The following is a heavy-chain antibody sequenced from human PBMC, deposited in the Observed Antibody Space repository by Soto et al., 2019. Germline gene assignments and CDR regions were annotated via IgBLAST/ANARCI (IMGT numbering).Heavy chain of an antibody. CDR2: IGSKANSYAT. CDR1: GFTFSGSA. J-gene: IGHJ4*02. D-gene: IGHD3-16*01. CDR3: TRLAFGGGTGY. Sequence: EVQLVESGGGLVQPGGSLKLSCAASGFTFSGSAMHWVRQASGKGLEWVGRIGSKANSYATAYAASVKGRFTISRDDSKNTAYLQMNSLKTEDTAVYYCTRLAFGGGTGYWGQGTLVTVSS. V-gene: IGHV3-73*01.